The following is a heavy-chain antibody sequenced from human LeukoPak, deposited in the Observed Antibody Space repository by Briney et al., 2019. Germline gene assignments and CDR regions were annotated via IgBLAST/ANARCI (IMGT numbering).Heavy chain of an antibody. CDR1: GFTFSSYG. J-gene: IGHJ4*02. Sequence: GGSLSLSCAASGFTFSSYGMNWVRQAPGKGLEWVSSIASGSNTINYADSVKGRFTVSRDNAKNSLYLQMNSLRAEDTAVYYCAKVSGYSYGFFDYWGQGTLVTVSS. CDR2: IASGSNTI. V-gene: IGHV3-21*01. CDR3: AKVSGYSYGFFDY. D-gene: IGHD5-18*01.